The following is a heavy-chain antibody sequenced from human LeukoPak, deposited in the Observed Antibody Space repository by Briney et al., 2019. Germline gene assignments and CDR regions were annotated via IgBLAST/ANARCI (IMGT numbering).Heavy chain of an antibody. CDR3: ARSTYDDSHTFDI. CDR2: ISNRGNTI. D-gene: IGHD5-12*01. J-gene: IGHJ3*02. V-gene: IGHV3-11*04. CDR1: GFTFSDYY. Sequence: GGSLRLSCAASGFTFSDYYMSWIRQAPGKGLEWVSYISNRGNTICYADSVKGRFTISRDNAKNSLYLQMNSLRAEDTAVYYCARSTYDDSHTFDIWGQGTMVTVSS.